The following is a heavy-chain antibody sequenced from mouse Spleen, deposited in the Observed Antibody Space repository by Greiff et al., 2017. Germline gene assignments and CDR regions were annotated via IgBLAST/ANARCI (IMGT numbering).Heavy chain of an antibody. CDR2: IDPETGGT. V-gene: IGHV1-15*01. CDR3: TRTLLRPAYAMDY. D-gene: IGHD1-2*01. CDR1: GYTFTDYE. Sequence: QVQLQQSGAELVRPGASVTLSCKASGYTFTDYEMHWVKQTPVHGLEWIGAIDPETGGTAYNQKFKGKAILTADKSSSTAYMELRSLTSEDSAVYYCTRTLLRPAYAMDYWGQGTSVTVSS. J-gene: IGHJ4*01.